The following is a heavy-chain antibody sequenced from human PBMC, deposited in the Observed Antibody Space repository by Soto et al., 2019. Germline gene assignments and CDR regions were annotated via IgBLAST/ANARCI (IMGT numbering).Heavy chain of an antibody. V-gene: IGHV4-34*01. CDR3: AREVVAVAGTLPFDY. CDR1: GGSFSGYY. Sequence: ETLSLTCAVYGGSFSGYYWSWIRQPPGKGLEWIGEINHSGSTNYNPSLKSRVTISVDTSKNQFSLKLSSVTAADTAVYYCAREVVAVAGTLPFDYWGQGTLVTVSS. J-gene: IGHJ4*02. CDR2: INHSGST. D-gene: IGHD6-19*01.